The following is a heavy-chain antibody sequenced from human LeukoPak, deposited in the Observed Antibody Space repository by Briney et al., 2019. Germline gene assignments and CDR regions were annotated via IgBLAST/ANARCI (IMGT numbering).Heavy chain of an antibody. CDR3: ARDGGSYYYYYGMDV. D-gene: IGHD1-26*01. Sequence: SVKVSCKASGGTFSSYAISWVRRAPGQGLEWMGRIIPILGIANYAQKFQGRVTITADKSTSTAYMELSSLRSEDTAVYYCARDGGSYYYYYGMDVWGQGTTVTVSS. V-gene: IGHV1-69*04. CDR1: GGTFSSYA. J-gene: IGHJ6*02. CDR2: IIPILGIA.